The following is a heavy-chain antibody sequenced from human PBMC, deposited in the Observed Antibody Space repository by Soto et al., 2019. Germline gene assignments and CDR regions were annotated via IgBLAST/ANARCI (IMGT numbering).Heavy chain of an antibody. CDR1: GFTFSSYA. CDR2: ISYDGSNK. CDR3: AREKNMIVVVITPNWFDP. Sequence: GGSLRLSCAASGFTFSSYAMHWVRQAPGKGLEWVAVISYDGSNKYYADSVKGRFTISRDNSKNTLYLQMNSLGAEDTAVYYCAREKNMIVVVITPNWFDPRGQGTLVTVSS. D-gene: IGHD3-22*01. J-gene: IGHJ5*02. V-gene: IGHV3-30-3*01.